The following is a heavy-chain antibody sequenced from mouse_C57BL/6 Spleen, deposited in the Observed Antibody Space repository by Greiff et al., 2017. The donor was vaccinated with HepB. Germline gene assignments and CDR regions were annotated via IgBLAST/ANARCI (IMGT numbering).Heavy chain of an antibody. CDR2: INYDGSST. D-gene: IGHD4-1*01. Sequence: EVKVVESEGGLVQPGSSMKLSCTASGFTFSDYYMAWVRQVPEKGLEWVANINYDGSSTYYLDSLKSRFIISRDNAKNILYLQMSSLKSEDTATYYCARDQTGTSYFDYWGQGTTLTVSS. CDR1: GFTFSDYY. CDR3: ARDQTGTSYFDY. J-gene: IGHJ2*01. V-gene: IGHV5-16*01.